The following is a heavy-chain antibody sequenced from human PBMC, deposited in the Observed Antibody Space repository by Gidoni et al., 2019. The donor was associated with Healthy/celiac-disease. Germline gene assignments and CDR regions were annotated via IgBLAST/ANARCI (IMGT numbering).Heavy chain of an antibody. V-gene: IGHV4-31*01. CDR2: IYSSGST. CDR1: GGSISSGGYY. CDR3: ARGEGEGPQSGYGSCNWFDP. D-gene: IGHD5-12*01. Sequence: QVQLQESGPGLVKPSQTLSLTCTVSGGSISSGGYYWSWIRQHPGKALEWIGYIYSSGSTYYNPSLKSLVTISVDTSKNQFSLKLSSVTAADTAVYYCARGEGEGPQSGYGSCNWFDPWGQGTLVTVSS. J-gene: IGHJ5*02.